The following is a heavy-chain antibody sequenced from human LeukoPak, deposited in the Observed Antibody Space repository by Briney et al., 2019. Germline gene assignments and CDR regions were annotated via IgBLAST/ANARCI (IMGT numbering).Heavy chain of an antibody. D-gene: IGHD6-13*01. CDR3: ARLNIAAAGRDALDI. CDR2: INPNSGGT. Sequence: GASVKVSCKASGYTFTGYYMHWVRQAPGQGLEWMGRINPNSGGTNYAQKFQGRVTMTRDTSISTAYMELSRLRSDDTAVYYCARLNIAAAGRDALDIWGQGTMVTVSS. J-gene: IGHJ3*02. CDR1: GYTFTGYY. V-gene: IGHV1-2*06.